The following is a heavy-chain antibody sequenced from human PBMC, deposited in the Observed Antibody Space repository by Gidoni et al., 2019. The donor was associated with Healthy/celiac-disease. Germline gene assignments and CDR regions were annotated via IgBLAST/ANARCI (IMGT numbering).Heavy chain of an antibody. CDR1: GFTFSSYA. D-gene: IGHD2-8*01. CDR2: ISYDGSNK. V-gene: IGHV3-30-3*01. J-gene: IGHJ4*02. CDR3: ARDLYIVLIS. Sequence: QVQLVESGGGVVQPGRSVSLSCPAPGFTFSSYAMHWVRQAPGKGLEWVAVISYDGSNKYYADSVKGRFTISRDNSKNTLYLQMNSLRAEDTAVYYCARDLYIVLISWGQGTLVTVSS.